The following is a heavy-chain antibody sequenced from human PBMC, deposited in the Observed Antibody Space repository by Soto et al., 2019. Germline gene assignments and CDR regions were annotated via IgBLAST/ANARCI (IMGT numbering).Heavy chain of an antibody. CDR1: GGSISSGGYY. CDR3: AREVGDCSGGSCSDY. D-gene: IGHD2-15*01. J-gene: IGHJ4*02. CDR2: IYYSGST. Sequence: QVQLQESGPGLVKPSQTLSLTCTVSGGSISSGGYYCGWIRQHPGKGLEWIGYIYYSGSTYYNPALKSRVTISVDTSKNQFSLKLSSVTAADTAVYYCAREVGDCSGGSCSDYWGQGTLVTVSS. V-gene: IGHV4-31*03.